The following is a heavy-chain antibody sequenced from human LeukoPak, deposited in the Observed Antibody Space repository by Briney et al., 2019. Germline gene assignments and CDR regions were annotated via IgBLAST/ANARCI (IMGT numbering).Heavy chain of an antibody. CDR3: AASSNSWGVYFDY. J-gene: IGHJ4*02. V-gene: IGHV1-18*01. CDR1: GYTFTSYG. CDR2: ISSYNGNT. Sequence: ASVKLSFKASGYTFTSYGISWVRQAPGQGLERMGWISSYNGNTNYAQKLQGRVTMTTDTSMSTAYMELRSLRSDDTAVYYCAASSNSWGVYFDYWGQGTLVTVSS. D-gene: IGHD2-2*01.